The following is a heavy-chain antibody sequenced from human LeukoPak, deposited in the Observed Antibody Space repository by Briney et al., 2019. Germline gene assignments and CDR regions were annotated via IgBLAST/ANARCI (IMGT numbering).Heavy chain of an antibody. V-gene: IGHV4-30-2*01. CDR3: ARVVPAASSWFDP. J-gene: IGHJ5*02. CDR1: GGSISSGGYS. CDR2: IYHSGST. Sequence: SETLSITCAVSGGSISSGGYSWSWIRQPPGKGLEWIGYIYHSGSTYYNPSLKSRVTISVDRSKNQFSLKLSSVTAADTAVYYCARVVPAASSWFDPWGQGTLVTVSS. D-gene: IGHD2-2*01.